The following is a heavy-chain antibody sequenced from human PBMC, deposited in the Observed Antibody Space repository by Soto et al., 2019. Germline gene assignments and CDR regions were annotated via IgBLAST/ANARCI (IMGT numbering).Heavy chain of an antibody. D-gene: IGHD4-17*01. J-gene: IGHJ5*02. CDR3: ARAYGDGWFDH. CDR1: GFTFSSYW. Sequence: EVQLVESGGGLVQPGGSLRLSCAASGFTFSSYWMQWVRQAPGQGLVWVSRINRDGSSTSYADSVKGRFTISRDNAKNTLYLQMTSLRAEDTALYYCARAYGDGWFDHWGQGTLVTVSS. V-gene: IGHV3-74*01. CDR2: INRDGSST.